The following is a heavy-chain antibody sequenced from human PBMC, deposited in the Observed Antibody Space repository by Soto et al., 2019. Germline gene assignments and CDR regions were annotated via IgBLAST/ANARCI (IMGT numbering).Heavy chain of an antibody. V-gene: IGHV4-59*01. Sequence: ETLSRTGTVSGDSMSNYYWTGMRQPPGKGLEWIGYISYSGSTNYDPSLKSRVTMSVDASKNQFSLILTSVSAADTAVYFCARDYRRRYGMDVWGQGTTVTVYS. CDR2: ISYSGST. CDR3: ARDYRRRYGMDV. J-gene: IGHJ6*02. CDR1: GDSMSNYY.